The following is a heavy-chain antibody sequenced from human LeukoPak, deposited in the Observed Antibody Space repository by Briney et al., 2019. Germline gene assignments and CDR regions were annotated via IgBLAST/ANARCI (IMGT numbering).Heavy chain of an antibody. Sequence: GGSLRLSCAASGFTFSSYAMSWVRQAPGKGLEWASAISGSGGSTYYADSVKGRVTIYRDNSKNTLYLQMNSLRAEDTAVYYCATGGRGYAFDIWGQGTMVTVSS. J-gene: IGHJ3*02. CDR2: ISGSGGST. D-gene: IGHD1-14*01. V-gene: IGHV3-23*01. CDR1: GFTFSSYA. CDR3: ATGGRGYAFDI.